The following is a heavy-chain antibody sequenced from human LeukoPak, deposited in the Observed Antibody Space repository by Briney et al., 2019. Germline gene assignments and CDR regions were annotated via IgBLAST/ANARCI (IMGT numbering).Heavy chain of an antibody. Sequence: ASVKVSCKASGYTFTSYGISWVRQAPGQGLEWMGWISAYNGNTNYAQKLQGRVTMTTDTSTSTAYMGLRSLRSDDTAVYYCARILRYSSSWYSDYWGQGTLVTVSS. D-gene: IGHD6-13*01. CDR2: ISAYNGNT. CDR1: GYTFTSYG. V-gene: IGHV1-18*01. CDR3: ARILRYSSSWYSDY. J-gene: IGHJ4*02.